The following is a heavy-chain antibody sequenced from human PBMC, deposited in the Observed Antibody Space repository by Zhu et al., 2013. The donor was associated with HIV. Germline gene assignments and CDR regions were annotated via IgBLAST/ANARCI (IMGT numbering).Heavy chain of an antibody. D-gene: IGHD2-15*01. CDR3: ARDPDPIVVGCMDV. Sequence: EVQLVESGGGLVQPGGSLRLSCAASGFTFSSYSMNWVRQAPGKGLEWVSYISSSSSTIYYADSVKGRFTISRDNAKNSLYLQMNSLRAEDTAVYYCARDPDPIVVGCMDVWGKGTTVTVSS. V-gene: IGHV3-48*04. CDR2: ISSSSSTI. CDR1: GFTFSSYS. J-gene: IGHJ6*03.